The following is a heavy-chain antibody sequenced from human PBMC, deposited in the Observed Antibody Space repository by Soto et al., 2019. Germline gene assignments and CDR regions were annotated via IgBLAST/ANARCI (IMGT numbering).Heavy chain of an antibody. D-gene: IGHD4-17*01. Sequence: ASVKVSCKASGYTFTGYYMHWVRQAPGQGLEWMAWINPITGATKFAQNFQGRVTVTRDTSINTAYMELSGLTSDDTAVYYCVRRGYGDYLNHCDPSTLFTVS. CDR1: GYTFTGYY. V-gene: IGHV1-2*02. CDR2: INPITGAT. J-gene: IGHJ1*01. CDR3: VRRGYGDYLNH.